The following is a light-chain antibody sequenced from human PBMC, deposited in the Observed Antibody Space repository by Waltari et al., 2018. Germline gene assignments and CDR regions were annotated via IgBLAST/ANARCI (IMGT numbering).Light chain of an antibody. Sequence: QIAQSPSFLSASVGDRVTITCRASQDIKNYLSWYQKKPGKAPKALIYYASSLETGVPSRFSGGRSGTDYTLTISSLQPEDIATYYCQQYNNSPYSFGQGTKVEIK. J-gene: IGKJ2*03. CDR2: YAS. CDR1: QDIKNY. CDR3: QQYNNSPYS. V-gene: IGKV1-33*01.